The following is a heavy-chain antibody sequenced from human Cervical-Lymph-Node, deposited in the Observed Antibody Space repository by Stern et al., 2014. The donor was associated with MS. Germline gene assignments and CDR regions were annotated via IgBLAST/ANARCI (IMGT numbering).Heavy chain of an antibody. D-gene: IGHD5/OR15-5a*01. V-gene: IGHV4-61*02. CDR1: GGSISSDYYY. Sequence: QVQLQESGPGLVKPSQTLSLTCTVSGGSISSDYYYWSWIRQPAGKGLEWIGRIYASGSTKYNPSLKSRVTISVDTSKKQFALRLPSVTAADTAVYYCARYAVSSTAFDYWGQGTLVTVSS. J-gene: IGHJ4*02. CDR3: ARYAVSSTAFDY. CDR2: IYASGST.